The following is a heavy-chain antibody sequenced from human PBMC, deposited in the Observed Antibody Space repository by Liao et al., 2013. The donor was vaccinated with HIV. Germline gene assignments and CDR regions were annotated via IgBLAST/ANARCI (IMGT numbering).Heavy chain of an antibody. J-gene: IGHJ4*02. CDR1: GGSMSGYY. V-gene: IGHV4-4*07. Sequence: QVEPQESGPRLMKPSETLSLMCSVSGGSMSGYYWSWIRQTAGKGLECLGRMSARGSTHYNPSLKKRLKMSVDMSKNQISLNLYSVTAADTAVYYCARGPGHFDSWGQGTLVTVSS. CDR2: MSARGST. D-gene: IGHD1-1*01. CDR3: ARGPGHFDS.